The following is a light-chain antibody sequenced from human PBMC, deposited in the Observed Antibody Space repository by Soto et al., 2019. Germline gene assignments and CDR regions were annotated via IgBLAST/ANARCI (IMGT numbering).Light chain of an antibody. CDR3: QQYGSSGT. CDR2: GAS. CDR1: QSVSNNY. Sequence: EIVLTQSPGTLSLSPGGRATLSCRASQSVSNNYLAWYQQKPGQAPRLLIYGASNRVTGIPDRFSGSGSGTDFTLTISRLEPEDFAVYYCQQYGSSGTFGQGTKVDIK. J-gene: IGKJ1*01. V-gene: IGKV3-20*01.